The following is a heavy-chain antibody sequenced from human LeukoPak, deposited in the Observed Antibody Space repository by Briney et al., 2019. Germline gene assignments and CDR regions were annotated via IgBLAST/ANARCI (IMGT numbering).Heavy chain of an antibody. D-gene: IGHD6-6*01. CDR3: ARKGYSTSSLGPGWFDP. CDR1: GGSISSGSYY. J-gene: IGHJ5*02. CDR2: IDASGNT. V-gene: IGHV4-61*02. Sequence: SETLSLTCTVSGGSISSGSYYWSWIRQPAGKGLEWIGRIDASGNTNHNPSLESRVTISVDTSKNQFSLKLSSVTAADTAVYYCARKGYSTSSLGPGWFDPWGQGTLVTVSS.